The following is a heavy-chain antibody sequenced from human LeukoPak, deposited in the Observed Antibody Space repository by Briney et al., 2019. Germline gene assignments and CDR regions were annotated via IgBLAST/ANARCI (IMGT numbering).Heavy chain of an antibody. V-gene: IGHV1-24*01. CDR3: ATVTGELFRFYFDY. CDR1: GYTLTELS. D-gene: IGHD3-10*01. Sequence: ASVKVSCKVSGYTLTELSMHWVRQAPGKGLEWMGGFDPEDGEIIYAQRFQGRVTMTEDTSTDTAYMELSSLRSVDTAVYYCATVTGELFRFYFDYWGQGTLVTVSS. CDR2: FDPEDGEI. J-gene: IGHJ4*02.